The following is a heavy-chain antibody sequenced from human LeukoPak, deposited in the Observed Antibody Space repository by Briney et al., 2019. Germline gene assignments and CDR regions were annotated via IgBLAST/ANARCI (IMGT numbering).Heavy chain of an antibody. CDR1: GGSISSSSYY. Sequence: PSETLSLTCTVSGGSISSSSYYWGWIRQPPGKGLEWIGSIYYSGSTYYNPSLKSRVTISVDTSKNQFSLKLSSVIAADTAVYYCARQKEYYFDYWGQGTLVTVSS. CDR3: ARQKEYYFDY. V-gene: IGHV4-39*07. J-gene: IGHJ4*02. CDR2: IYYSGST.